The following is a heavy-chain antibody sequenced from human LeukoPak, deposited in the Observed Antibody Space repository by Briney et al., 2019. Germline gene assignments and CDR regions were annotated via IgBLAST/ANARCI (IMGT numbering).Heavy chain of an antibody. CDR1: GGSLSGYY. V-gene: IGHV4-34*01. J-gene: IGHJ6*03. Sequence: SETLSLTCGVYGGSLSGYYWSWIRQSPGKGLEWIGEINHSGGTYYSPSLKSRVTISVDTSKNQFSLKLSSVTAADTAVYYCARARYYYYYYYMDVWGKGTTVTVSS. CDR2: INHSGGT. CDR3: ARARYYYYYYYMDV.